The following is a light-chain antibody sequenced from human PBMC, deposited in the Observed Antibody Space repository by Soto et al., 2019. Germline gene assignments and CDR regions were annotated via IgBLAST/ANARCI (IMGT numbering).Light chain of an antibody. J-gene: IGKJ1*01. V-gene: IGKV3-20*01. CDR2: DAS. CDR3: QQYGSSPWT. CDR1: QSVSSNY. Sequence: EIVLTQSPGTLSLSPGERATLSCRASQSVSSNYLAWYQQKPGQAPRLLMYDASSRATGIPDRFSGGGSGTAFTLTISRLEPEDFAVYYCQQYGSSPWTFGQGTKVEIK.